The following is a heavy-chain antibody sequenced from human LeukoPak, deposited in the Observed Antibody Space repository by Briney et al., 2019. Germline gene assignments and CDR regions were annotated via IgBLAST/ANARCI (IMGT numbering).Heavy chain of an antibody. J-gene: IGHJ5*02. CDR1: GYTFTDYF. V-gene: IGHV1-2*02. CDR3: AKVGFNA. Sequence: VASVKVSCKASGYTFTDYFIHWVRQAPGQGLEWMGWINPNSGGTKYAQKFQGRVTMSRDTSISTAYMELSRLRSDDTAVCYCAKVGFNAWGQGTLVTVSS. CDR2: INPNSGGT.